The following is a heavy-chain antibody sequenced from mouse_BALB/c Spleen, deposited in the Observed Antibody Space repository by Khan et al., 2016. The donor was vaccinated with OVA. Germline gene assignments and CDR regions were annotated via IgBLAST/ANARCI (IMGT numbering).Heavy chain of an antibody. CDR1: GYTFTEYT. CDR2: IIPNNGGT. Sequence: VQLQQSGPELVKPGASVKISCKTSGYTFTEYTMHWVKQSHGKSLEWIGGIIPNNGGTRYNPKFKGKATLTVDKSSSTAYMELRSLTSEDSEGYYGTRGAYRRYDGYLEVWGAGTTVTVSS. J-gene: IGHJ1*01. V-gene: IGHV1-18*01. D-gene: IGHD2-14*01. CDR3: TRGAYRRYDGYLEV.